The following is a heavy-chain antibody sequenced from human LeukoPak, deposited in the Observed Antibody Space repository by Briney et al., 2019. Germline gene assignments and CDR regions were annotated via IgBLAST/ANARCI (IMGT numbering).Heavy chain of an antibody. Sequence: GGSLRLSCAASGFTLSSYWMHWVRQAPGKGLVWVSRINSDGSSTSYADSVKGRFTISRDNAKNTLYLQMNSLRAEDTAVYYCAREYSSGWYYFDYWGQGTLVTVSS. V-gene: IGHV3-74*01. CDR3: AREYSSGWYYFDY. CDR1: GFTLSSYW. J-gene: IGHJ4*02. CDR2: INSDGSST. D-gene: IGHD6-19*01.